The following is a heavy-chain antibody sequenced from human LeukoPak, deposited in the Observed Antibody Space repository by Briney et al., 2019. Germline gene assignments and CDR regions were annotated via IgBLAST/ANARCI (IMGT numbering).Heavy chain of an antibody. CDR3: ARVVGALFDY. CDR1: GFTFSDYY. D-gene: IGHD1-26*01. V-gene: IGHV3-11*05. CDR2: ISSSSTYT. J-gene: IGHJ4*02. Sequence: PGGSLRLSCAASGFTFSDYYMSWIRQAPGTGLEWVSYISSSSTYTNYADSVKGRFTISRDNAKNSLYLQMNSLRAEDTAVYYCARVVGALFDYWGQGTLVTVSS.